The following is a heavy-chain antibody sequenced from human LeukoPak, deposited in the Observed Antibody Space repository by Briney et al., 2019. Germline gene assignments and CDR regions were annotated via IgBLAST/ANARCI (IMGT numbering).Heavy chain of an antibody. V-gene: IGHV4-30-2*01. CDR1: GGSISSGGYS. D-gene: IGHD6-13*01. CDR2: IYHSGST. CDR3: AREERIAAAHSPFDY. Sequence: SETLSLTCAVSGGSISSGGYSWSWIRQPPGKGLEWIGYIYHSGSTYYNPSLKSRVTISVDRSKNQFSLQLNSVTPEDTAVYYCAREERIAAAHSPFDYWGQGTLVTVSS. J-gene: IGHJ4*02.